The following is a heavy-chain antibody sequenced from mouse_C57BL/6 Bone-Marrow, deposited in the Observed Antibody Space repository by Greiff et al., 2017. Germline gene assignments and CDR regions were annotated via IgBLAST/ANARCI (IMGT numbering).Heavy chain of an antibody. CDR2: IDPSDSYT. CDR1: GYTFTSYW. J-gene: IGHJ1*03. V-gene: IGHV1-69*01. CDR3: ARWESYWYFDV. D-gene: IGHD4-1*01. Sequence: VQLQQPGAELVMPGASVKLSCKASGYTFTSYWMHWVKQRPGQGLEWIGEIDPSDSYTNYNQKFKGKSTLTVDKSSSTAYMQLSSLTSEDSAVYYCARWESYWYFDVWGTGTTVTVSS.